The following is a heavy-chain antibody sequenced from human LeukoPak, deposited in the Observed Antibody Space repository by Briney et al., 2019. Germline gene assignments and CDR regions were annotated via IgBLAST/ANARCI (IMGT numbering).Heavy chain of an antibody. CDR3: ARRWVYYYYMDV. V-gene: IGHV4-34*01. CDR2: INHSGST. D-gene: IGHD4-23*01. Sequence: PSETLSLTCAVYGGSFSGYYWSWIRQPPGKGLEWIGEINHSGSTNYNPSLKSRVTISVDTSKNQFSLKLSSVTAADTAVYYCARRWVYYYYMDVWGKGTTVTISS. CDR1: GGSFSGYY. J-gene: IGHJ6*03.